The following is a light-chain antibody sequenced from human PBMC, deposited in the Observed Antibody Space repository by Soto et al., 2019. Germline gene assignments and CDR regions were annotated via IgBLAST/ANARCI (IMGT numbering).Light chain of an antibody. Sequence: DIQMTQSPSSLSASVGDRVTITCRASQSISSRLNWYQQKPGKAPKLLIYTASTLQSGVPSRFSGSGSGTDFTLTISSLQTEDSATYYCHQSYRTPPDTFGQGTKLEIK. V-gene: IGKV1-39*01. CDR1: QSISSR. CDR2: TAS. J-gene: IGKJ2*01. CDR3: HQSYRTPPDT.